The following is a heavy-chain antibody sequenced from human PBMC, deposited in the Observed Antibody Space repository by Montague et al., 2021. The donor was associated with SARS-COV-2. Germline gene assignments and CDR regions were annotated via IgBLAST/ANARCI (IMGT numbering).Heavy chain of an antibody. J-gene: IGHJ4*02. CDR3: ARQPYLASAYYFDY. CDR1: GASITTYY. Sequence: SETLSLTCSVSGASITTYYWSWIRQAPGKGLEWIAYIFHSGHTNYNPSLRSRVAISIDTSRDQFSLSLTSITAADTVVYYCARQPYLASAYYFDYWGLGTLVTVSS. D-gene: IGHD3-10*01. V-gene: IGHV4-59*01. CDR2: IFHSGHT.